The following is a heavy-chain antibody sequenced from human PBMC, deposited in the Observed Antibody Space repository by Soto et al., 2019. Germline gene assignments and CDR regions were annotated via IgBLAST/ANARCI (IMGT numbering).Heavy chain of an antibody. J-gene: IGHJ6*02. CDR3: ARDGPWLGELYGDYYYGMDV. V-gene: IGHV4-59*12. D-gene: IGHD3-10*01. CDR1: GGSISSYY. CDR2: IYYSGST. Sequence: PSETLSLTCTVSGGSISSYYWSWIRQPSGKGLEWIGYIYYSGSTNYNPSLKRRVAISVDTSKNQFSLKLSSVTAADTAVYYCARDGPWLGELYGDYYYGMDVWGQGTTVTVSS.